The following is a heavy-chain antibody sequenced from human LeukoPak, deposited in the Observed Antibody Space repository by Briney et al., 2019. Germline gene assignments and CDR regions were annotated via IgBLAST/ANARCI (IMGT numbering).Heavy chain of an antibody. D-gene: IGHD2-2*01. Sequence: PSETLSLTCAVYGGSFSGYYWSWIRQPPGKGLEWIGEINHSGSTNYNPSLKSRVTISVDTSRNQFSLKLSSVTAADTAVYYCARVGDIVVAPAARPYGSGSYDYWGQGTLVTVSS. CDR1: GGSFSGYY. CDR2: INHSGST. V-gene: IGHV4-34*01. J-gene: IGHJ4*02. CDR3: ARVGDIVVAPAARPYGSGSYDY.